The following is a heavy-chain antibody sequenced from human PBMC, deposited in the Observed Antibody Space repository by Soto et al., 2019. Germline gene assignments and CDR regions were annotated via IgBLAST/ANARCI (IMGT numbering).Heavy chain of an antibody. D-gene: IGHD2-15*01. CDR2: IDSSSGSI. Sequence: GGSLRLSCSASVFKFRDYSMNWCRQAPGKGLEWVSYIDSSSGSIYYADSVKGRFTISRDNSKNTLYLQMNSLGAEDTAVYYCAKGGGSCCFDNWGQGTLVTVSS. J-gene: IGHJ4*02. V-gene: IGHV3-48*01. CDR3: AKGGGSCCFDN. CDR1: VFKFRDYS.